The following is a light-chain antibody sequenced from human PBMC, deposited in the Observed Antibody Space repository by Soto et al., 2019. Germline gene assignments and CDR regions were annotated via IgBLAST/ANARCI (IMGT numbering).Light chain of an antibody. Sequence: EIGLTQSSGTLSWSAGEVATLSCGASEGLTNRYLAWYQQKHGQAPSLLIYGASTRATGIPDRFGGSVYGTDFTLTISSLETEDFALYHCLQYDTSPLTFGGGTKVDIK. CDR1: EGLTNRY. CDR3: LQYDTSPLT. J-gene: IGKJ4*01. V-gene: IGKV3-20*01. CDR2: GAS.